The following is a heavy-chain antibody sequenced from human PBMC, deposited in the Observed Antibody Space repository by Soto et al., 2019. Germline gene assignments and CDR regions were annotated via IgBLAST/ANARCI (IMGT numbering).Heavy chain of an antibody. CDR1: SGSISSYY. V-gene: IGHV4-59*01. CDR2: IHYSGST. CDR3: ARWLSHNWFDP. Sequence: ETLSLTCTVSSGSISSYYWSWIRQTPGKGLEWIGYIHYSGSTNSNPSLRSRVTMSVDMSKNQFSLKLTSVTAADTAVYYCARWLSHNWFDPWGQGILVTVSS. D-gene: IGHD3-10*01. J-gene: IGHJ5*02.